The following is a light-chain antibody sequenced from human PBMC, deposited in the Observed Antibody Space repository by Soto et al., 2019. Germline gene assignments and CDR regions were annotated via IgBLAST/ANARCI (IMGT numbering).Light chain of an antibody. V-gene: IGKV1-39*01. J-gene: IGKJ4*01. CDR2: AAS. CDR1: QGISSY. Sequence: DIQMTQSPSSLSASVGDRLTITCRASQGISSYLNWYQQKPGKAPKLLIYAASTLQSGVPSRFSGSGSGTDFTLTISCLQSEDFATYYCQQYYSYPPTFGGGTKVDIK. CDR3: QQYYSYPPT.